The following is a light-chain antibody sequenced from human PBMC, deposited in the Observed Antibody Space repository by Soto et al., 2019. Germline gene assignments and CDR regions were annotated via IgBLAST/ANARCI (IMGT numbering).Light chain of an antibody. CDR3: HQSSSTPLT. CDR1: QSVFNH. J-gene: IGKJ4*01. V-gene: IGKV1-39*01. CDR2: DAI. Sequence: DVQMTQSPSSLSASVGDSVTITCRASQSVFNHLSWFQQRPGKGPKLLIYDAISLHAGVPSRFSGSGYGTDFTLTISTVQPEDSAIYYCHQSSSTPLTFGGGTRVELK.